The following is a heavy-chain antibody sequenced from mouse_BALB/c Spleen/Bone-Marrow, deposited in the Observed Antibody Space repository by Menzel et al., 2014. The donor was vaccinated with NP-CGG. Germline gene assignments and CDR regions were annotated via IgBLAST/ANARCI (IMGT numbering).Heavy chain of an antibody. V-gene: IGHV3-8*02. CDR3: SRGGGTGFDY. CDR1: GDSITSGY. CDR2: ISYSGST. J-gene: IGHJ2*01. Sequence: EVQLQESGPSLVKPSQTLSLPCSVTGDSITSGYWNWIRKFPGNKLEYMGYISYSGSTYYNPSLKSRISITRDTSKNXYYLQLNSVTTEDTPTFYCSRGGGTGFDYWGQGTTLTVSS. D-gene: IGHD3-3*01.